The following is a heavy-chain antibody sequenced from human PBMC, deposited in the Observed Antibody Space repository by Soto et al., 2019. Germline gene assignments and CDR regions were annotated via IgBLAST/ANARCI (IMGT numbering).Heavy chain of an antibody. CDR3: ATPLSTAGSRPYDSRDV. Sequence: VRLSCAASGFTFSSYVMNWFRQAPGQGLEWVSIITGSGVNTNYADSVKGRFTISRDNSKNTLYLQMNRLRAEDTAIYYCATPLSTAGSRPYDSRDVWGRGSTVSGS. CDR2: ITGSGVNT. CDR1: GFTFSSYV. J-gene: IGHJ6*02. D-gene: IGHD5-12*01. V-gene: IGHV3-23*01.